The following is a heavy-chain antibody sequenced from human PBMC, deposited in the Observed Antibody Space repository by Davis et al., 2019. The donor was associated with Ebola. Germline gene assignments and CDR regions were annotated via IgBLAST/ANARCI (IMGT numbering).Heavy chain of an antibody. CDR2: ISYDGANK. J-gene: IGHJ6*02. D-gene: IGHD2-2*01. CDR3: AREESTSWPSYQYGMDV. CDR1: GFTFSNYG. V-gene: IGHV3-30*03. Sequence: GESLKISCAASGFTFSNYGISWVRQAPGKGLEWVAGISYDGANKYYADFLKGRFTISRDDSKNTVFLQMSSLSTEDTAVYYCAREESTSWPSYQYGMDVWGQGTTVTVSS.